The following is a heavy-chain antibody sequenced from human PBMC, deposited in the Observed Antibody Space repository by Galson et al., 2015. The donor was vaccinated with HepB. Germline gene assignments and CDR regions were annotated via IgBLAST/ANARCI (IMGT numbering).Heavy chain of an antibody. V-gene: IGHV4-39*02. CDR3: ARPLEYSGRWRVGYGS. CDR2: IHSVGSM. J-gene: IGHJ5*02. CDR1: GYSISSVGYY. D-gene: IGHD6-6*01. Sequence: TLSLTCTVSGYSISSVGYYWGWIRPPPGKGLEWIGNIHSVGSMYYNPSLKSRVAFSIDTSKNHFSLNLSSVTAADTAVYYCARPLEYSGRWRVGYGSWGQGILVTVSS.